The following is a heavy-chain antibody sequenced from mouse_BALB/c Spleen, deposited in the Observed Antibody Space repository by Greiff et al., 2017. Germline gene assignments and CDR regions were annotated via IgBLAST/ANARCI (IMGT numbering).Heavy chain of an antibody. CDR3: ARCGIYYGSSSDYFDY. CDR2: ISYSGST. V-gene: IGHV3-8*02. D-gene: IGHD1-1*01. CDR1: GDSITSGY. J-gene: IGHJ2*01. Sequence: DVKLVESGPSLVKPSQTLSLTCSVTGDSITSGYWNWIRKFPGNKLEYMGYISYSGSTYYNPSLKSRISITRDTSKNQYYLQLNSVTTEDTATYYCARCGIYYGSSSDYFDYWGQGTTLTVSS.